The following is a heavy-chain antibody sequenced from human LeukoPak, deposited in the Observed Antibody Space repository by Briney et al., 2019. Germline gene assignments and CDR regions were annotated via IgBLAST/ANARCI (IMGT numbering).Heavy chain of an antibody. Sequence: GGSLRLSCAASGFTFDDYAMHWVRQAPGKGLEWVAVISYDGSNKYYADSVKGRFTISRDNAKNSLYLQMNSLRAEDTAVYYCARGLVVPAAIHSPDYWGQGTLVTVSS. J-gene: IGHJ4*02. V-gene: IGHV3-30*03. CDR3: ARGLVVPAAIHSPDY. CDR2: ISYDGSNK. CDR1: GFTFDDYA. D-gene: IGHD2-2*01.